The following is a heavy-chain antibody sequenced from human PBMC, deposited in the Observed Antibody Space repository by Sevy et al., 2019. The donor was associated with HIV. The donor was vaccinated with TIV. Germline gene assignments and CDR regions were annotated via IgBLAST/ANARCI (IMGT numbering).Heavy chain of an antibody. J-gene: IGHJ4*02. D-gene: IGHD4-17*01. CDR1: GFTFSSYS. CDR2: ISSSSSYI. V-gene: IGHV3-21*01. CDR3: ARNYGDPPYFDY. Sequence: GGSLRLSCAASGFTFSSYSMNWIRQAPGKGLEWVSAISSSSSYIYYADSVKGRFTISRDNAKNSLYLQMNSLRAEDTAVYYCARNYGDPPYFDYWGQRTLVTVSS.